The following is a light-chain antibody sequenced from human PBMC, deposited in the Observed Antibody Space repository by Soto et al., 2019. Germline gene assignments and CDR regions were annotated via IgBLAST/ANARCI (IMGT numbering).Light chain of an antibody. CDR3: QQYGSLWT. V-gene: IGKV4-1*01. CDR2: WTS. Sequence: DIVMTQSPDSLAVSLGERATINCKSSHDILYSTNNKNYVAWYQQKPGQPPRLLIYWTSIRESGVPDRFSGSGSATDFTLTINILQAEDVAVYYCQQYGSLWTFGQGTKVEIK. CDR1: HDILYSTNNKNY. J-gene: IGKJ1*01.